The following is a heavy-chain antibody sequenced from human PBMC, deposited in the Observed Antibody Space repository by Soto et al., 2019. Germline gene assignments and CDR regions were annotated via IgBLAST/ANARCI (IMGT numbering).Heavy chain of an antibody. CDR3: ARGIAAAYYFDY. CDR1: GFTVSSNY. D-gene: IGHD6-13*01. V-gene: IGHV3-66*01. Sequence: GGSLRLSCAASGFTVSSNYMSWVRQAPGKGLEWVSVIYSGGSTYYADSVKGRFTISRDNSKNTLYLQMNSLRAEDTAVYYCARGIAAAYYFDYWGQGTLVTVSS. J-gene: IGHJ4*02. CDR2: IYSGGST.